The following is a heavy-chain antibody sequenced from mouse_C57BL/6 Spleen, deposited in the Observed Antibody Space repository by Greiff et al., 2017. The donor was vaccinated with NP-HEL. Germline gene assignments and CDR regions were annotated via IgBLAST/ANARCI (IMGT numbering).Heavy chain of an antibody. CDR2: IRSKSNNYAT. D-gene: IGHD6-1*01. CDR1: GFSFNTYA. CDR3: VRNNVGFAY. J-gene: IGHJ3*01. V-gene: IGHV10-1*01. Sequence: DVMLVESGGGLVQPKGSLKLSCAASGFSFNTYAMNWVRQAPGKGLEWVARIRSKSNNYATYYADSVKDRFTISRDDSESMLYLQMNNLKAEDTAMYYCVRNNVGFAYWGQGTLVTVSA.